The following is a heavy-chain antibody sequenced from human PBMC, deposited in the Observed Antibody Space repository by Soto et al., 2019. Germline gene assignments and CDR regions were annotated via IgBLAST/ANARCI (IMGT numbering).Heavy chain of an antibody. Sequence: QVQLVQSGAEVKKPGSSVKVSCKASGGTFSSYAISWVRQAPGQGLEWMGGIIPIFGTTNYAQKFQGRVTSSADESTSTANMELSSLRSEDTAMYYCARVVTVVKSCHYWYFDLWGRGTLVTVSS. CDR3: ARVVTVVKSCHYWYFDL. D-gene: IGHD2-2*01. CDR2: IIPIFGTT. J-gene: IGHJ2*01. CDR1: GGTFSSYA. V-gene: IGHV1-69*12.